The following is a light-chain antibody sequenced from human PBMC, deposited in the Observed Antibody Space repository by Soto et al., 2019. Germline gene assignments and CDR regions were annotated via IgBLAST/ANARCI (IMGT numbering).Light chain of an antibody. Sequence: EIVMTQSPGTLSGSPGERATLYCRASENLNTNLAWYQQRPGQAPRLLIYGASTRATGVPARFTGSGSGTDFTLTISSLQFEDFAVYFCQQYKNWPPWTFGQGTKVDI. J-gene: IGKJ1*01. CDR3: QQYKNWPPWT. CDR1: ENLNTN. CDR2: GAS. V-gene: IGKV3-15*01.